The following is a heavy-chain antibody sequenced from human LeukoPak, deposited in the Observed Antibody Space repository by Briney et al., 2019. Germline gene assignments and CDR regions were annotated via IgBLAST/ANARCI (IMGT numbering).Heavy chain of an antibody. D-gene: IGHD3-10*01. CDR2: ISGSGGST. CDR3: AKLLYYGSGSYPYYFDY. J-gene: IGHJ4*01. Sequence: HPGGSLRLSCAASGFTFSSYAMSWVRQAPGKGLEWVSAISGSGGSTYYADSVKGRFTISRDNSKNTLYLQMNSLRAEDTAVYYCAKLLYYGSGSYPYYFDYWGQGTLVTVSS. V-gene: IGHV3-23*01. CDR1: GFTFSSYA.